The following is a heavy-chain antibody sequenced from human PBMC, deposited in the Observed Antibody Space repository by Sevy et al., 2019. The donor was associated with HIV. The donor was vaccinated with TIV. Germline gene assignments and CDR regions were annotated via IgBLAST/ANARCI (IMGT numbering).Heavy chain of an antibody. D-gene: IGHD3-9*01. CDR3: ARESYDFLPGSRGMDV. CDR1: GGSISSYY. V-gene: IGHV4-59*01. CDR2: IYYSGST. Sequence: SETLSLTCTVSGGSISSYYWSWIRQPPGKRLEWIGYIYYSGSTNYNPSLKSRVTISVDTSKNQFSLKLRSVTAADTAVYYCARESYDFLPGSRGMDVWGQGTTVTVSS. J-gene: IGHJ6*02.